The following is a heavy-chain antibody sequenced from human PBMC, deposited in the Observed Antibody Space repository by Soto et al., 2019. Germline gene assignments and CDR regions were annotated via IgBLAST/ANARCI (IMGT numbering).Heavy chain of an antibody. CDR1: GCTFSSYT. V-gene: IGHV3-21*01. CDR3: VREAGTVGTNSAFDY. J-gene: IGHJ4*02. D-gene: IGHD1-26*01. Sequence: GGSLRRSCASAGCTFSSYTMNWVRQGPGKGLEWVPPTHGRANYRFYPESVKRRFTLSTDNAKNSLYLQMDRLRPADTALYYCVREAGTVGTNSAFDYWRRGALVTVSS. CDR2: THGRANYR.